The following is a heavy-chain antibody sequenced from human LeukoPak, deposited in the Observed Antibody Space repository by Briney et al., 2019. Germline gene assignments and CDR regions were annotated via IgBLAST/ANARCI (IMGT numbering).Heavy chain of an antibody. CDR2: ISNSGHNT. J-gene: IGHJ4*02. D-gene: IGHD4-23*01. V-gene: IGHV3-23*01. CDR1: GFTFSDCA. Sequence: PGGSLRLSCAASGFTFSDCAMSWVRQAPGKGLEWVSAISNSGHNTYYADSVKGRFTISRDNSKNTLHLLLNSLKASDTAMYYCARHGDYGGNVHVDYWGQGTLVTVSS. CDR3: ARHGDYGGNVHVDY.